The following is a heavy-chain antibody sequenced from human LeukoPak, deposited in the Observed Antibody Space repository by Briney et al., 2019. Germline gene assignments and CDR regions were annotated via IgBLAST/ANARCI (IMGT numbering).Heavy chain of an antibody. CDR2: ISSSGNSI. J-gene: IGHJ2*01. CDR3: ARDFWAHWYFDL. V-gene: IGHV3-11*04. Sequence: GGSLRLSCAASGFTFSDYYINWIRQAPGKGLEWLSYISSSGNSIYYADSMKGRFTISRDNAKNSLYLQMNSLRAEDTAVYYCARDFWAHWYFDLWGRGTLVTVSS. CDR1: GFTFSDYY. D-gene: IGHD3-3*01.